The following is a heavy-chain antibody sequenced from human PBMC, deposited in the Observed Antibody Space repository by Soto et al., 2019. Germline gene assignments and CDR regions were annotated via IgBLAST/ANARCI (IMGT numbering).Heavy chain of an antibody. D-gene: IGHD3-10*01. V-gene: IGHV3-23*01. CDR1: GFTFSNYA. CDR3: AKGVIWCGELSP. CDR2: IIGNGGTT. J-gene: IGHJ1*01. Sequence: GGSLRLSCAASGFTFSNYAMSWVRQAPGKGLEWVSAIIGNGGTTYYADSVKGRFTISRDNSKNTVYLQMNNLRVEDTAVYYCAKGVIWCGELSPRGQGTVVTVSS.